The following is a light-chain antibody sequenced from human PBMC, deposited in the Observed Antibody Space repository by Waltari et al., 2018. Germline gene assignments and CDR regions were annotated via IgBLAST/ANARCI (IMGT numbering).Light chain of an antibody. CDR1: SPYLGRYTC. CDR2: DVS. CDR3: ASYTITNTLV. J-gene: IGLJ1*01. Sequence: QSAPTQPAPVSGSPGQSFTISSAGSSPYLGRYTCLSWYPPPPGKVPRVIIFDVSDRPSGVSSRFSAYKSGNTAFLTISGLQAEDEADYYCASYTITNTLVFGTGTKVTVL. V-gene: IGLV2-14*03.